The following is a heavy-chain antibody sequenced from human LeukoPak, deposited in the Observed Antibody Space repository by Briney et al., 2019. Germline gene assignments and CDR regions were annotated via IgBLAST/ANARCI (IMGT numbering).Heavy chain of an antibody. J-gene: IGHJ3*02. CDR3: AREAVPGGRGDTFDI. V-gene: IGHV3-48*03. Sequence: GGSLRLSCAGSGFTFSSFEMNWVRQAPGKGLEWVSYISGSGTNIYYADSVKGRFTISRDHAKNSLSLQMNSLRAEDTAIYYCAREAVPGGRGDTFDIWGQGTMVTVSS. CDR2: ISGSGTNI. D-gene: IGHD6-19*01. CDR1: GFTFSSFE.